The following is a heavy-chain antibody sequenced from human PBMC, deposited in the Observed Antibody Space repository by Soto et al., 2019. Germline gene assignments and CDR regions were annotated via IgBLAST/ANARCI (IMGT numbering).Heavy chain of an antibody. CDR2: ISARGGSS. CDR3: AKGSIEYSASVDN. CDR1: GFSFSSYA. D-gene: IGHD5-12*01. V-gene: IGHV3-23*01. Sequence: VQLLESGGGLVQPGGSLRLSCAASGFSFSSYAMVWVRQAPGKGLEWVSVISARGGSSYFADSVKGRFTISRDNSKNVFSLEMNSLRADDTAIYFCAKGSIEYSASVDNWGQGTLVIVSS. J-gene: IGHJ4*02.